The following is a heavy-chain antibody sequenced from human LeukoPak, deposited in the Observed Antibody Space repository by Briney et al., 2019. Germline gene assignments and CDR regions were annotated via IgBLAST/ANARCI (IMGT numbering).Heavy chain of an antibody. CDR1: GGTFSSYA. V-gene: IGHV1-69*05. D-gene: IGHD2-15*01. Sequence: SVKVSCKASGGTFSSYAISWVRQAPGQGLEWMGRIIPIFGTANYAQKFQGRVTITTDESTSTAYMELSSLRSEDTAVYYCARGPYCSGGSCYSVTATEPAYWGQGTLVTVSS. J-gene: IGHJ4*02. CDR2: IIPIFGTA. CDR3: ARGPYCSGGSCYSVTATEPAY.